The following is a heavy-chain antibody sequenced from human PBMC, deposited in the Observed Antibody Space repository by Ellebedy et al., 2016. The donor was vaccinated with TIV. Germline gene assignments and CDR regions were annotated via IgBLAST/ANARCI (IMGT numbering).Heavy chain of an antibody. J-gene: IGHJ4*02. CDR1: GYLFSDLS. CDR3: ATGRLSRADY. Sequence: ASVKVSCKVSGYLFSDLSMHWVPQAPGKGLEWMGRFDPEDGKTIYAQKFQGRATLTEDTSTDTADMELSSLRSEDTAIYYCATGRLSRADYWGQGTLITVSS. D-gene: IGHD6-25*01. V-gene: IGHV1-24*01. CDR2: FDPEDGKT.